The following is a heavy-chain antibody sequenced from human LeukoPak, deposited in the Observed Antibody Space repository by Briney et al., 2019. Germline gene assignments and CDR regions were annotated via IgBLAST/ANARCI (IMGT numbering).Heavy chain of an antibody. V-gene: IGHV4-39*01. CDR3: ARLTALAGHRGAFDI. CDR1: GGSIGGHTFY. D-gene: IGHD6-19*01. J-gene: IGHJ3*02. Sequence: PSETLSLTCTVSGGSIGGHTFYWDWVRQPPGKGLEWIATIYYNGNTFYNPSLKSRVAISIDMSKSQFSLHLSSVTAADTAIYYCARLTALAGHRGAFDIWGPGTMVTVSS. CDR2: IYYNGNT.